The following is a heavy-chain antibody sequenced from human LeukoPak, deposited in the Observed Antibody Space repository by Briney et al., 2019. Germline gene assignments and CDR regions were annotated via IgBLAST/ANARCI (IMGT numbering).Heavy chain of an antibody. CDR3: ARVTRPGNCILYY. J-gene: IGHJ4*02. Sequence: PSETLSLTCTVSGDSISSNYWSWIRQPAGKGLEWIGRIDTCENTIYNPSLKRRVTNSVDTSKNHVSLNLNSVTAADTAMYCCARVTRPGNCILYYWGQGTLVTVSS. D-gene: IGHD6-6*01. CDR1: GDSISSNY. CDR2: IDTCENT. V-gene: IGHV4-4*07.